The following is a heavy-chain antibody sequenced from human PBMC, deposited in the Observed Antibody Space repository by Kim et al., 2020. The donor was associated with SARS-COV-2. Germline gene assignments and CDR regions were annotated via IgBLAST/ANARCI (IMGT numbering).Heavy chain of an antibody. Sequence: SETLSLTCAVYGGSFSGYYWSWIRQPPGKGLEWIGEINHSGSTNYNPSLKSRVTISVDTSKNQFSLKLSSVTAADTAVYYCARVFKGCFLGYSYGSMLDYWGQGTLVTVSS. CDR2: INHSGST. J-gene: IGHJ4*02. V-gene: IGHV4-34*01. CDR3: ARVFKGCFLGYSYGSMLDY. CDR1: GGSFSGYY. D-gene: IGHD5-18*01.